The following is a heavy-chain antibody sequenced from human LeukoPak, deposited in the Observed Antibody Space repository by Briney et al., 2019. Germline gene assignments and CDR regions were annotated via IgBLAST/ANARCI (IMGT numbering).Heavy chain of an antibody. V-gene: IGHV4-59*01. Sequence: PSETLSLTCTVSGGSISSYYWSWIRQPPGNGLEWIGYIYYTGTTNYNPSLKSRVTISVDTSKSQFSLTLRSVTAADTAVYYCARYSSSWSPFDFWGQGTLVTVSS. D-gene: IGHD6-13*01. CDR3: ARYSSSWSPFDF. CDR1: GGSISSYY. J-gene: IGHJ4*02. CDR2: IYYTGTT.